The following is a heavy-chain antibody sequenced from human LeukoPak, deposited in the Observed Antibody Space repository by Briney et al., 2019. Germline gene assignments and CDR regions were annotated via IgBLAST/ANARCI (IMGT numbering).Heavy chain of an antibody. V-gene: IGHV4-34*01. CDR3: ARAVNDY. CDR1: GGSFSGYY. Sequence: PSETLSLTCAVYGGSFSGYYWSWIRQPPGKGLEWLGEINHSGSTNYNPSLKSRVTISVDTSKNQFSLKLSSVTAADTAVYYCARAVNDYWGQGTLVTVSS. J-gene: IGHJ4*02. CDR2: INHSGST.